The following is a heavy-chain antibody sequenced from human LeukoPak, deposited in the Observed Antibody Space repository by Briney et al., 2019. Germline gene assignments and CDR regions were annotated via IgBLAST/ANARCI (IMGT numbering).Heavy chain of an antibody. CDR2: IFYTGSI. D-gene: IGHD1-1*01. V-gene: IGHV4-39*07. CDR1: GGLISSNPFF. Sequence: SETLSLTCSVSGGLISSNPFFWGWVRQPPGKGREGIVSIFYTGSIYYNPSLRSRVTFFEDSSKTQFSLQLSSVPAADTAVYYCARGRGYAPVVFYFDSWGQGTLVIVSS. J-gene: IGHJ4*02. CDR3: ARGRGYAPVVFYFDS.